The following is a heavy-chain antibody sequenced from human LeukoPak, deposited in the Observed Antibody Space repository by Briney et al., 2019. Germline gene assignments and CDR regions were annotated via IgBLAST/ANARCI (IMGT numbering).Heavy chain of an antibody. CDR2: IYYSGST. Sequence: SETLSLTCTVSGGSISSSSYYWGWIRQPPGKGLEWIGSIYYSGSTNYNPSLKSRVTMSVDTSKNQFSLKLSSVTAADTAVYYCAGGEGFDRARERSDYDYVWGSYRHPNRTDYWGQGTLVTVSS. D-gene: IGHD3-16*02. CDR3: AGGEGFDRARERSDYDYVWGSYRHPNRTDY. V-gene: IGHV4-39*07. J-gene: IGHJ4*02. CDR1: GGSISSSSYY.